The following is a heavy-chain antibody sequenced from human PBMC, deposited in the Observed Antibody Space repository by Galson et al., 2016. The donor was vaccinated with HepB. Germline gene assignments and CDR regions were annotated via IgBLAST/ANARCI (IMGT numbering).Heavy chain of an antibody. Sequence: SLRLSCAASGFTFNNYGMHWVRQAPGKGLEWVAAVSFDGANKHYPDSVKGRFTISRDNSKNTLYLQMNGLSAEDTAVYFCAKAALGGYSYGYFDCWGQGTLVTVSS. CDR2: VSFDGANK. CDR1: GFTFNNYG. D-gene: IGHD5-18*01. CDR3: AKAALGGYSYGYFDC. V-gene: IGHV3-30*18. J-gene: IGHJ4*02.